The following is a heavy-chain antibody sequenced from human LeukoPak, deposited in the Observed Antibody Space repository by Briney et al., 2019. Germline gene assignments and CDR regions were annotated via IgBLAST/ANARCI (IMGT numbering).Heavy chain of an antibody. CDR2: IRYDGSNK. V-gene: IGHV3-30*02. Sequence: GGSLRLSCAASGFTFSSYDIHWVRQAPGKGLEWVAFIRYDGSNKYYADSVKGRFTISRDNSKNTLYLQMNSPRVEDTAVYYCAKFDCWGQGTLVTVSS. CDR1: GFTFSSYD. J-gene: IGHJ4*02. CDR3: AKFDC.